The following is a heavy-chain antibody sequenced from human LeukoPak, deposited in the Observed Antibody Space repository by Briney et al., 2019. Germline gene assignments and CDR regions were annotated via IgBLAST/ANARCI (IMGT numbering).Heavy chain of an antibody. CDR3: ARDVLYYYDSSGYGYWFDP. D-gene: IGHD3-22*01. J-gene: IGHJ5*02. CDR1: GFTFSRYW. V-gene: IGHV3-74*01. CDR2: INSDGSST. Sequence: GGSLRLSCAASGFTFSRYWMHWVRQAPGKGLLWVSHINSDGSSTSSADSVKGRFTISRDSAKNTVYLQMNSLRAEDTAVYYCARDVLYYYDSSGYGYWFDPWGQGTLVTVSS.